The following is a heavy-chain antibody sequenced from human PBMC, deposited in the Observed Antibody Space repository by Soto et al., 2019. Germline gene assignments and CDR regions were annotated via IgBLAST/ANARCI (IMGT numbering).Heavy chain of an antibody. CDR1: GFTFRNHG. CDR2: IWYDGSDK. CDR3: ARDIASRRFDY. D-gene: IGHD6-6*01. J-gene: IGHJ4*02. V-gene: IGHV3-33*01. Sequence: QVQLVESGGGVVQPGGSLRLSCEAAGFTFRNHGMHWVRQAPGKGLEWVAVIWYDGSDKYYADSVKGRFTISRDNSKNTLFLQMNSLRVEDTAMYFCARDIASRRFDYLGQGTLVTVSS.